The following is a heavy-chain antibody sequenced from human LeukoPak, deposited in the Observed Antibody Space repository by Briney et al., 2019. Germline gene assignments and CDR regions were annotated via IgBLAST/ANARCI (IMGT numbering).Heavy chain of an antibody. Sequence: PSETLSLTCTVSGYSISSGYYWGWIRQPPGKGLEWIGSIYYSGSTYYNPSLKSRVTISVDTSNNQFSLKLSSVTAADTAVYYCARQYYYDTGGGTGWFDPWGQGTLVTVSS. CDR3: ARQYYYDTGGGTGWFDP. V-gene: IGHV4-38-2*02. J-gene: IGHJ5*02. CDR2: IYYSGST. CDR1: GYSISSGYY. D-gene: IGHD3-22*01.